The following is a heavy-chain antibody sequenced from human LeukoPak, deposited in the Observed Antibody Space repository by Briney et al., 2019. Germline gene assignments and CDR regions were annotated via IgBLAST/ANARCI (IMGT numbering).Heavy chain of an antibody. V-gene: IGHV3-33*01. CDR2: IWYDGSNK. CDR3: ARRARGQIVGAFFDY. Sequence: GGSLRLSCAASGFTFSSYGMHWVRQAPGKGLEWVAVIWYDGSNKYYADSVKGRFTISRDNSKNTLYLQMNSLRAEDTAVYYCARRARGQIVGAFFDYWGQGTLVTVSS. CDR1: GFTFSSYG. J-gene: IGHJ4*02. D-gene: IGHD1-26*01.